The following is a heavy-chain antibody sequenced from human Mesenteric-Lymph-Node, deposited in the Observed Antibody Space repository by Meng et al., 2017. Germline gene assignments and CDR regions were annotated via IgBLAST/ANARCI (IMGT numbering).Heavy chain of an antibody. CDR3: ARGTITPPGTGWGCFCDF. V-gene: IGHV3-23*01. CDR2: ISGSGDTS. CDR1: GFTFNNHA. D-gene: IGHD1-1*01. J-gene: IGHJ4*02. Sequence: GGSLRLSCAASGFTFNNHAMSWVRQAPGKGLEWVSHISGSGDTSHYTDSVKGRFSISRDNSRNTLYLQMNSLTAEDTAVYYCARGTITPPGTGWGCFCDFWGLGKLVTVSS.